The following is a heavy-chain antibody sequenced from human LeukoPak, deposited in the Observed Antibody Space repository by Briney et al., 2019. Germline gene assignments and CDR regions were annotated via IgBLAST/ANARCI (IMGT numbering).Heavy chain of an antibody. CDR2: LSGSGGTI. CDR1: GFTFSSYA. V-gene: IGHV3-23*01. Sequence: PGGSLRLSCAASGFTFSSYAMSWVRQAPGKGLEWVSALSGSGGTIDYADSVKGRFTISRDISKNTLYLQMNSLRAEDTAINYCAKEASMIVVVSHDYWGQGTLVTVSS. CDR3: AKEASMIVVVSHDY. J-gene: IGHJ4*02. D-gene: IGHD3-22*01.